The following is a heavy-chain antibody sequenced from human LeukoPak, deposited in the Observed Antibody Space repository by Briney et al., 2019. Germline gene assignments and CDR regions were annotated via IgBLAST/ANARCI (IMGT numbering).Heavy chain of an antibody. Sequence: PSETLSLTCTVSGGSISSSSYYWAWIRQPPGKGLEWIGSMYYSGYTYYNPSLKSRVTISVDTSKNQFSLKLSSVTAADTAVYYCARQLVPAGIGFGNWFDPWGQGTLVTVSS. V-gene: IGHV4-39*01. CDR1: GGSISSSSYY. D-gene: IGHD2-2*01. J-gene: IGHJ5*02. CDR2: MYYSGYT. CDR3: ARQLVPAGIGFGNWFDP.